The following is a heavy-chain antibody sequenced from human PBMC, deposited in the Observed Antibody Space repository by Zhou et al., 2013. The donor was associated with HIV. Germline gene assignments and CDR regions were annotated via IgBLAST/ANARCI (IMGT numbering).Heavy chain of an antibody. CDR2: IMPIIGIV. Sequence: QVQLVQSGAEVKKPGSSVKVSCKASGGTFSSYTINWVRQAPGQGPEWMGNIMPIIGIVNYAQRFQGRVTINADKSTSTAYMELTSLRSDDTAVYYCAREVGIGELRFGFDMWGPGTMVIVSS. V-gene: IGHV1-69*04. D-gene: IGHD2-15*01. CDR1: GGTFSSYT. J-gene: IGHJ3*02. CDR3: AREVGIGELRFGFDM.